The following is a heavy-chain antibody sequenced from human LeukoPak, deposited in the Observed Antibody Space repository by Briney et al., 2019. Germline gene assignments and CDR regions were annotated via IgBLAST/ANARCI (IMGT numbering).Heavy chain of an antibody. V-gene: IGHV3-23*01. D-gene: IGHD3-9*01. CDR1: GFTFSSYA. J-gene: IGHJ4*02. CDR2: ISGSGGST. Sequence: GGSLRLSCAASGFTFSSYAMSWVRQTPGKGLEWVSAISGSGGSTYYADSVKGRFTISRDNSKNTLYLQMNSLRAEDTAVYYCAKDYDILTGYDYWGQGTLVTVSS. CDR3: AKDYDILTGYDY.